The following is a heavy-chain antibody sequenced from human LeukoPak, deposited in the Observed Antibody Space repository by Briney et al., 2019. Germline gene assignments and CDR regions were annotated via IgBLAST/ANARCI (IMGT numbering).Heavy chain of an antibody. CDR2: IYYSGST. CDR1: GGSISSYY. Sequence: PSETLSLTCTVSGGSISSYYWSWIRQPPGKGLEWIGYIYYSGSTNYNPSLKSRVTISVDTSKNQFSLKLSSVTAADTAVYYCARQSEDIVVLPAAQAGYYFDYWGQGALVTVSS. J-gene: IGHJ4*02. V-gene: IGHV4-59*08. CDR3: ARQSEDIVVLPAAQAGYYFDY. D-gene: IGHD2-2*01.